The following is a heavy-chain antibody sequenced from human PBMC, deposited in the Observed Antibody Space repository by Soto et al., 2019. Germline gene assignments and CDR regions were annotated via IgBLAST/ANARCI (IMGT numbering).Heavy chain of an antibody. CDR2: FDPEDGET. D-gene: IGHD1-26*01. CDR1: GYTLTELS. J-gene: IGHJ3*02. Sequence: ASVKVSFKVSGYTLTELSMHWVRQAPGKGLEWMGGFDPEDGETIYAQKFQGRVTMTEDTSTDTAYMELSSLRSEDTAVYYCAIRNSGSYSDAFDIWGQGTMVTVSS. V-gene: IGHV1-24*01. CDR3: AIRNSGSYSDAFDI.